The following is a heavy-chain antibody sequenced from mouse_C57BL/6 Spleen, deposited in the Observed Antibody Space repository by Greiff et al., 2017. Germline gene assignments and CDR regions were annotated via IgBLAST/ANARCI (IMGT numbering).Heavy chain of an antibody. J-gene: IGHJ3*01. CDR2: IYPGDGDT. Sequence: VQLQQSGPELVKPGASVKISCKASGYAFSSSWMNWVKQRPGKGLEWIGRIYPGDGDTNYNGKFKGKATLTADKSSSTAYMQLSSLTSEDSAVYFCARSYDGYLWFAYWGQGTLVTVSA. D-gene: IGHD2-3*01. CDR3: ARSYDGYLWFAY. V-gene: IGHV1-82*01. CDR1: GYAFSSSW.